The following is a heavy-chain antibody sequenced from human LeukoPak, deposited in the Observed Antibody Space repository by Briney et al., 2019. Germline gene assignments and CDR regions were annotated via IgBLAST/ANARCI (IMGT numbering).Heavy chain of an antibody. CDR3: ARGHYYDSSGYYGY. Sequence: SETLSLTCVVYGGSFSGYYSSWIRQPPGKGLEWIGEINHSGSTNYNPSLKSRVTISVDTSKNQFSLKLSSVTGADAAVYYCARGHYYDSSGYYGYWGQGTLVTVSS. V-gene: IGHV4-34*01. J-gene: IGHJ4*02. D-gene: IGHD3-22*01. CDR2: INHSGST. CDR1: GGSFSGYY.